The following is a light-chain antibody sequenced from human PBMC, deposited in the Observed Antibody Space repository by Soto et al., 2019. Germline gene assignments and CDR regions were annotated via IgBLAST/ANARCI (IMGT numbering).Light chain of an antibody. CDR2: DVS. CDR3: SSHTSSSTRVV. J-gene: IGLJ2*01. Sequence: QSALTQPASVSGCPGQSITISCTGTNSDVGGYNYVSWYQQHPGKAPKLLIYDVSNRPSGVSNRFSASKSGNTASLTISGLQAEDEADYYCSSHTSSSTRVVFGGGTKVTVL. CDR1: NSDVGGYNY. V-gene: IGLV2-14*01.